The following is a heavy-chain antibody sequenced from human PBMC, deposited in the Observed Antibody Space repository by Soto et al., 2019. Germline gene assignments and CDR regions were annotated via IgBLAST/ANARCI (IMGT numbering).Heavy chain of an antibody. CDR3: ARVRPQLPTNPWRAVHYYYYMDV. CDR1: GGSISSSSYY. D-gene: IGHD2-2*01. J-gene: IGHJ6*03. CDR2: IYYSGST. Sequence: PSETLSLTCTVSGGSISSSSYYWGWIRQPPGKGLEWIGSIYYSGSTYYNPSLKSRVTISVDTSKNQYSLKLSSVTAADTAVYYCARVRPQLPTNPWRAVHYYYYMDVWGKGTTVTVSS. V-gene: IGHV4-39*07.